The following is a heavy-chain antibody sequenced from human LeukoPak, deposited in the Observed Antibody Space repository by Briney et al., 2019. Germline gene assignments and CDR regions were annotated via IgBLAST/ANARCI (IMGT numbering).Heavy chain of an antibody. D-gene: IGHD5-12*01. CDR2: ISGSGGST. CDR3: AKGGSGYDYFDY. CDR1: GFTFSSYA. V-gene: IGHV3-23*01. Sequence: PGGPLRFSCAASGFTFSSYAMSWVRQAPGKGLEWVSGISGSGGSTYYADSVQGRFSISRDNADNTLFLQMNSLRTEDTAVYYCAKGGSGYDYFDYWGQGNLVTVSS. J-gene: IGHJ4*02.